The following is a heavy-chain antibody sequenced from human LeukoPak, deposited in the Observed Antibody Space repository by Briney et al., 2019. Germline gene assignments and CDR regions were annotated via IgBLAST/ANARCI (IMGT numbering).Heavy chain of an antibody. J-gene: IGHJ4*02. CDR3: AKATNTGTGTPALAIDY. V-gene: IGHV3-64*01. CDR2: IGSNGGST. D-gene: IGHD1-1*01. CDR1: GFPFSSYA. Sequence: QSGGPLRLSCTPSGFPFSSYAMHWVRQAPGKGLEYVSAIGSNGGSTYYANSVKGRFTISRDNSKNTLYLQMGSLRAEDMAVYFCAKATNTGTGTPALAIDYWGQGTLVTVSS.